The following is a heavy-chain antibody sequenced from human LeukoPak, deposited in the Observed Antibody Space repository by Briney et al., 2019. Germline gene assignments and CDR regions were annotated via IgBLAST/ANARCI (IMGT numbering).Heavy chain of an antibody. V-gene: IGHV4-59*01. CDR3: AREGSGSYYPWYFQH. CDR2: IYYSGST. J-gene: IGHJ1*01. Sequence: PSETLSLTCTVSGGSISSYYWSWIRQPPGKGLEWIGYIYYSGSTNYNPSLKSRVTISVDTSKNQFSLKLSSVTAADTAVYYCAREGSGSYYPWYFQHWGQGTLVTVSS. D-gene: IGHD3-10*01. CDR1: GGSISSYY.